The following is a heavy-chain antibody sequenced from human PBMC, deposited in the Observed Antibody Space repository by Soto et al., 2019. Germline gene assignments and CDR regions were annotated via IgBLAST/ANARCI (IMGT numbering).Heavy chain of an antibody. J-gene: IGHJ4*02. Sequence: EVQLLESGGGSVQPGGSLRLSCAASGFTFSSYAMSWVRQAPGKGLEWVSAISGSGGSTYYADSVKGRFTISRDNSKNTLYLQMNSLRAEDTAVYYCAKSGDYGDDYFDYWGQGTLVTVSS. V-gene: IGHV3-23*01. CDR2: ISGSGGST. CDR3: AKSGDYGDDYFDY. CDR1: GFTFSSYA. D-gene: IGHD4-17*01.